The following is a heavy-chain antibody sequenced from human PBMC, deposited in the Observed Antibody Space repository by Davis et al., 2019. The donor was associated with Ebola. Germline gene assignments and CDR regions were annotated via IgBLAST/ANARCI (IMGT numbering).Heavy chain of an antibody. Sequence: ESLKIPCKGSGYTFPSYYMHWVRQAPGQGLEWIGIINPSGGSTSYAQKFQGRVTMTRDTSTSTVYMELSSLRSEDTAVYYCARDTTVTSYYYYYGMDVWGQGTTVTVSS. J-gene: IGHJ6*02. CDR3: ARDTTVTSYYYYYGMDV. CDR1: GYTFPSYY. V-gene: IGHV1-46*01. D-gene: IGHD4-11*01. CDR2: INPSGGST.